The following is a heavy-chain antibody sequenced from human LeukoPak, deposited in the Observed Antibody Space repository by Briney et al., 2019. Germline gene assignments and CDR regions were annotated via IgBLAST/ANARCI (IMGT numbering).Heavy chain of an antibody. D-gene: IGHD5-12*01. CDR2: ISDSGGST. V-gene: IGHV3-23*01. J-gene: IGHJ4*02. Sequence: PGGSLRLSCAASGFTFSNYAMSRVRQAPGKGLEWVLTISDSGGSTYSADSVKGRFTISRDNSKNTLYLQMNSLRAEDTAVYYCAKDPWGYHTSHWGQGTLVTVSS. CDR3: AKDPWGYHTSH. CDR1: GFTFSNYA.